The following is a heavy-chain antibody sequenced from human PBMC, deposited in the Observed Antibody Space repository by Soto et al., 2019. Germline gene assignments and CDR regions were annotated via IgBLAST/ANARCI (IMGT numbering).Heavy chain of an antibody. D-gene: IGHD1-1*01. J-gene: IGHJ4*02. CDR2: IKTKGEGGTM. V-gene: IGHV3-15*07. Sequence: EVQLVESGGGFVEPGGSLRLSCVGSGVTLSHAWMTWVRQAPGKGLAWVGRIKTKGEGGTMDYAAPVKGSFSVSRDDSAHKLDLHVNSLHSEDTATYYWVADLPGVSTTWGFDYWGQGTMVTVSS. CDR1: GVTLSHAW. CDR3: VADLPGVSTTWGFDY.